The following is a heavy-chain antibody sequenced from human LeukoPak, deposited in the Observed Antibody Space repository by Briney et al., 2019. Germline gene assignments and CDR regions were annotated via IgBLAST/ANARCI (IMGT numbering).Heavy chain of an antibody. CDR2: ISAYNGNT. Sequence: ASVKVSCKASGYTFTSDGIRWVRQAPGQGLEWMGWISAYNGNTNYAQKLQGRVTMTTDTSTSTAYMELRSLRSDDTAVYYCARHEEGTMISWFDPWGQGTLVTVSS. CDR1: GYTFTSDG. V-gene: IGHV1-18*01. D-gene: IGHD3-22*01. CDR3: ARHEEGTMISWFDP. J-gene: IGHJ5*02.